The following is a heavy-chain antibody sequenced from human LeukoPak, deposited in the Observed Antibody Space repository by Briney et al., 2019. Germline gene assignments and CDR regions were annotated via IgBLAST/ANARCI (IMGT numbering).Heavy chain of an antibody. V-gene: IGHV4-34*01. J-gene: IGHJ4*02. CDR2: INHSGST. D-gene: IGHD6-13*01. CDR3: ARGAGKAIAAAPYPFDY. CDR1: GGSFSGYY. Sequence: SGTHSLTCAVYGGSFSGYYWSWIRQPPGKGLEWIGEINHSGSTNYNPSLKSRVTISVDTSKNQFSLKLSSVTAADTAVYYCARGAGKAIAAAPYPFDYWGQGTLVTVSS.